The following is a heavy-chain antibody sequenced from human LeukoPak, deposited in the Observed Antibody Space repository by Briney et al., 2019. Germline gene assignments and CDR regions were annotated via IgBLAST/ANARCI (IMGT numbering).Heavy chain of an antibody. CDR2: ISAYNGNT. CDR3: ARVMITFGGSRGGTFDY. D-gene: IGHD3-16*01. J-gene: IGHJ4*02. V-gene: IGHV1-18*01. Sequence: GASVKVSCKASGYTFTSYGISWVRQAPGQGLEWMGWISAYNGNTNYAQKLQGRVTMTTDTSTSTAYMELRSLRSDDTAVYYCARVMITFGGSRGGTFDYWGQGTLVTVSS. CDR1: GYTFTSYG.